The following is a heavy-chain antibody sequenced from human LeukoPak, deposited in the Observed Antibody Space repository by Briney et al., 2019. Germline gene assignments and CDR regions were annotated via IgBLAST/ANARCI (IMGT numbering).Heavy chain of an antibody. CDR2: IYPGDSDT. CDR3: ARRQAMATIDWIVLDAFDI. CDR1: GYSFTSYW. J-gene: IGHJ3*02. V-gene: IGHV5-51*01. Sequence: GESLKISCKGSGYSFTSYWIGWVRQMPGKGLEWMGIIYPGDSDTRYSPSFQGQVTISADKSISTAYLQWSSLKASDTAMYYCARRQAMATIDWIVLDAFDIWGQGTMVTVSS. D-gene: IGHD5-24*01.